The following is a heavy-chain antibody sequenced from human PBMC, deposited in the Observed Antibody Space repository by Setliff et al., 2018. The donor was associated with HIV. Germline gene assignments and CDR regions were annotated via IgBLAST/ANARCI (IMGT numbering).Heavy chain of an antibody. J-gene: IGHJ6*03. CDR3: ARAPVYGGNSDYYYYMDV. CDR1: GASTSSSSYY. D-gene: IGHD4-17*01. CDR2: IYYTGST. Sequence: SETLSLTCTVSGASTSSSSYYWSWIRQHPGKGLEWIGYIYYTGSTHDNPSLKSRVTISVDTSKNQFSLKLSSVTAADTAVYYCARAPVYGGNSDYYYYMDVWGKGTTVTVSS. V-gene: IGHV4-31*03.